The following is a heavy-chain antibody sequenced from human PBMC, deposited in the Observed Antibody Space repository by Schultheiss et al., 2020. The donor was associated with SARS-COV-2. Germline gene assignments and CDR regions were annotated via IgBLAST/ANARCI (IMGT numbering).Heavy chain of an antibody. CDR2: INPNSGGT. CDR1: GYTFTGYY. J-gene: IGHJ4*02. Sequence: ASVKVSCKASGYTFTGYYMHWVRQAPGQGLEWMGWINPNSGGTNYAQKFQGRVTMTTDTSTSTAYMELRSLRSEDTAVYYCARGGYSYGYLPFDYWGQGTLVTVSS. V-gene: IGHV1-2*02. CDR3: ARGGYSYGYLPFDY. D-gene: IGHD5-18*01.